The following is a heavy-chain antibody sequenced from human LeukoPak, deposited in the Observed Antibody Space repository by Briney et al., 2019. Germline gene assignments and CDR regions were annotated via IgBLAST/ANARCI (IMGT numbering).Heavy chain of an antibody. CDR1: GGSISSYY. D-gene: IGHD3-9*01. CDR3: ARGEVLRYFDGLDY. Sequence: SETLSLTCTVSGGSISSYYWSWIRQPPGKGLEWIGYIYYSGSTNYNPSLKSRVTISVDTSRNQFSLKLSSVTAADTAVYYCARGEVLRYFDGLDYWGQGTLVTVSS. V-gene: IGHV4-59*01. J-gene: IGHJ4*02. CDR2: IYYSGST.